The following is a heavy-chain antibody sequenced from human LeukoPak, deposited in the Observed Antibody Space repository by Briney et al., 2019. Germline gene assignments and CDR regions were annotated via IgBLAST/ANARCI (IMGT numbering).Heavy chain of an antibody. D-gene: IGHD4-17*01. V-gene: IGHV3-30*18. CDR3: AKDRGARVRSIDY. CDR1: GFTFSSYG. CDR2: ISYDGSNK. J-gene: IGHJ4*02. Sequence: GGSLRLSCAASGFTFSSYGMHWVRQAPGKGLEWVAVISYDGSNKYYADSVKGRFTISRDNSKNTLYLRMNSLRAEDTAVYYCAKDRGARVRSIDYWGQGTLVTVSS.